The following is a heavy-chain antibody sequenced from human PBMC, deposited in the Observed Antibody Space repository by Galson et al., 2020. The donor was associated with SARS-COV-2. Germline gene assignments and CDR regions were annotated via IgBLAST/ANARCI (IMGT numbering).Heavy chain of an antibody. J-gene: IGHJ3*02. Sequence: ASVKVSCKASGYTFTSYGISWVRQAPGQGLEWMGWISAYNGNTHYAQKLQGRVTMTTDTSTSTAYMELRSLRSDDTAVYYCARGGSSLRYFDWLLGHDAFDIWGQGTMVTVSS. D-gene: IGHD3-9*01. CDR3: ARGGSSLRYFDWLLGHDAFDI. CDR1: GYTFTSYG. V-gene: IGHV1-18*01. CDR2: ISAYNGNT.